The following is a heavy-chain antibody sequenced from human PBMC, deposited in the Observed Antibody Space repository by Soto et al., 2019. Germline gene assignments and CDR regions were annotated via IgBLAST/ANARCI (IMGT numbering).Heavy chain of an antibody. D-gene: IGHD3-16*01. J-gene: IGHJ3*02. CDR2: IIPIFGTA. CDR1: GGTFSSYA. CDR3: AIIKSTYTTNAFDI. Sequence: ASVKVSCKASGGTFSSYAISWVRQAPGQGLEWMGGIIPIFGTANYAQKFQGRVTITADESTSTAYMELSSLRSEDTAVYYCAIIKSTYTTNAFDIWGQGTMVTVSS. V-gene: IGHV1-69*13.